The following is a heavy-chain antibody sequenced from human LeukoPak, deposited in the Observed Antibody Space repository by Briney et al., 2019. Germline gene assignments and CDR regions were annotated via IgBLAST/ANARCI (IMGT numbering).Heavy chain of an antibody. V-gene: IGHV1-69*01. CDR2: IIPIFGTA. D-gene: IGHD2-8*01. CDR1: GGTFSSYA. J-gene: IGHJ6*02. Sequence: SVKVSCKASGGTFSSYAISWVRQAPGQGLEWMGGIIPIFGTANYAQKFQGRVTITADESTSTAYMELSSLRSEDTAVYYCARSRYCTNGVCPQNYYGMDVWGQGTSVTVSS. CDR3: ARSRYCTNGVCPQNYYGMDV.